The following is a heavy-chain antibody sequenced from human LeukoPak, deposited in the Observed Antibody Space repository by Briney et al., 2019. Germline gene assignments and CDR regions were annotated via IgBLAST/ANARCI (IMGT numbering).Heavy chain of an antibody. J-gene: IGHJ4*02. V-gene: IGHV1-8*03. CDR3: AREVDYGSGRAAHHFDY. CDR1: GYTFTSYD. D-gene: IGHD3-10*01. CDR2: MNPNSGNT. Sequence: ASVKVSCKASGYTFTSYDINWVRQATGQGLEWMGWMNPNSGNTGYAQKFQGRVTITRNTSISTAYMELSSLRSEDTAVYYCAREVDYGSGRAAHHFDYWGQGTLVTVSS.